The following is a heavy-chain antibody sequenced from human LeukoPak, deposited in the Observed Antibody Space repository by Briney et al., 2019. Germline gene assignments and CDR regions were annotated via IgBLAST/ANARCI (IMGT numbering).Heavy chain of an antibody. CDR1: GYTLTELS. CDR3: ATAPHYDILTGGAFDI. V-gene: IGHV1-24*01. CDR2: FDPEDGET. Sequence: ASVKVSCKVSGYTLTELSMHWVRQAPGKGLEWMGGFDPEDGETIYAQKFQGRVTMTEDTSTDTAYMELCSLRSEDTAVYYCATAPHYDILTGGAFDIWGQGTMVTVSS. J-gene: IGHJ3*02. D-gene: IGHD3-9*01.